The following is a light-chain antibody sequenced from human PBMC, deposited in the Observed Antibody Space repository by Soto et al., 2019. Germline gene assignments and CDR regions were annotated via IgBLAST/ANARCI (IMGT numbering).Light chain of an antibody. J-gene: IGLJ3*02. V-gene: IGLV2-14*01. CDR1: SSDVGGYNY. CDR2: DVS. Sequence: QSALTQPASVSGSPGQSITISCTGTSSDVGGYNYVSWYQQHPGKAPKLMIYDVSNRPSGVSNRFSGSKSDNTASLTISGPQPEAEAEYYCNSYSCSTTPNRVFGAGTKLTVL. CDR3: NSYSCSTTPNRV.